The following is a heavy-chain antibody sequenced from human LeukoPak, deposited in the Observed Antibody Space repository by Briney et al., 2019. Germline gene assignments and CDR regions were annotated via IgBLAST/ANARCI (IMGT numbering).Heavy chain of an antibody. Sequence: PGGSLRLSCAASGFTFTTSWLSCVRQAPGKGLEWVANIKPDGSDKYYVDSVKGRFTISRDNAKNSLYLQMNSLRAEDTAVYYCASLSSIVATYWGQGTLVTVSS. CDR2: IKPDGSDK. D-gene: IGHD5-12*01. CDR3: ASLSSIVATY. CDR1: GFTFTTSW. J-gene: IGHJ4*02. V-gene: IGHV3-7*01.